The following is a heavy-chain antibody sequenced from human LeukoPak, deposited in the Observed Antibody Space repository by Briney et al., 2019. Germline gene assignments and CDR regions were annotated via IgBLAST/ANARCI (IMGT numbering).Heavy chain of an antibody. D-gene: IGHD3-3*01. J-gene: IGHJ5*02. V-gene: IGHV1-18*01. Sequence: GASVKLSCQASGYTFTNYGISWVRQAPGQGLEWIGWIRNYNNYTNYAQKLLGRISMTTDTSTSTAYMELRSLRSDDTAVYYCARIVRFLVWVNSCFEPWGQGTLVTVSS. CDR3: ARIVRFLVWVNSCFEP. CDR2: IRNYNNYT. CDR1: GYTFTNYG.